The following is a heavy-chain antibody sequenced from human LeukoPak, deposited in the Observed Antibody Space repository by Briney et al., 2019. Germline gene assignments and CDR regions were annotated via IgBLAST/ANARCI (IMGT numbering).Heavy chain of an antibody. CDR3: ARVRWRYFDL. Sequence: SETLSLTCAVYGGSFSGYYWSWIRQPPGKGLGWIGEINHSGSTNYNPSLKSRVTISVDTSKNQFSLKLSSVTAADTAVYYCARVRWRYFDLWGRGTLVTVSS. J-gene: IGHJ2*01. CDR1: GGSFSGYY. V-gene: IGHV4-34*01. D-gene: IGHD4-23*01. CDR2: INHSGST.